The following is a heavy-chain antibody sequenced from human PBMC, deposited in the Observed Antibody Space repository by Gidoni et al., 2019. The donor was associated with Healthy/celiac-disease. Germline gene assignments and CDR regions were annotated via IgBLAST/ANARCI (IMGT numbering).Heavy chain of an antibody. J-gene: IGHJ5*02. V-gene: IGHV4-38-2*02. CDR2: IYHSGST. D-gene: IGHD6-6*01. CDR1: GYSISSGYY. CDR3: ARDLRYSSSSEWFDP. Sequence: QVQLQESGPGLVKPSETLSLTCTVSGYSISSGYYWGWIRQPPGKGLEWIRSIYHSGSTYYNPSLKSRVTISVDTSKNQFSLKLSSVTAADTAVYYCARDLRYSSSSEWFDPWGQGTLVTVSS.